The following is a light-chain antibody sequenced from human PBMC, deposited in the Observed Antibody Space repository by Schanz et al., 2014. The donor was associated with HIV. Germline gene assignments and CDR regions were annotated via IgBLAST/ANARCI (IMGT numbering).Light chain of an antibody. V-gene: IGKV1-17*01. CDR1: QDIGND. CDR3: QQYYTFPYT. Sequence: DIQMTQSPSSQSASVGDRVTITCRASQDIGNDLGWYQQKPGQAPKRLIYAASKLQSGVPSRFIGSGSGTEFTLTITSLQPDDSASYYCQQYYTFPYTFGQGTNLEI. J-gene: IGKJ2*01. CDR2: AAS.